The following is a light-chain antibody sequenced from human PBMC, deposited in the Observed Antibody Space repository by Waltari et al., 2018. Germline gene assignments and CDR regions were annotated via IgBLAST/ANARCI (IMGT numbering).Light chain of an antibody. CDR3: QQYKSYPFT. V-gene: IGKV1-5*03. Sequence: DIQLTQSPSTLSTSVGDRVSITCRASQSIDSWLVWYQQKPGKAPKLLIYKASSLESGVPSRFSGSGSGTEFTLTISSLQPDDSATYYCQQYKSYPFTVGQGTKLEIK. J-gene: IGKJ2*01. CDR1: QSIDSW. CDR2: KAS.